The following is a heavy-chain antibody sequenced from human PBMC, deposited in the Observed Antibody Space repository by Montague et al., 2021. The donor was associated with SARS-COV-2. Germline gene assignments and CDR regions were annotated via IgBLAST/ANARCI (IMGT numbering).Heavy chain of an antibody. CDR1: GFTFSNAW. CDR3: TTDGVTYYDFWSGYFDYYYYGMDI. Sequence: SLRLSCPASGFTFSNAWMSWVRQAPGKGLEWVGRIKSKTYGGTTDYAAPVKGRFTISRDDSKNTLYLQMNSLKTGDTAVYYCTTDGVTYYDFWSGYFDYYYYGMDIWGQGTTVTVSS. CDR2: IKSKTYGGTT. D-gene: IGHD3-3*01. V-gene: IGHV3-15*01. J-gene: IGHJ6*02.